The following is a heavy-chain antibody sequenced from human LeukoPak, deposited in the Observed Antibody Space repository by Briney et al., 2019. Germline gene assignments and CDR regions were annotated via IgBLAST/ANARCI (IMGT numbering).Heavy chain of an antibody. CDR3: ARDLPTYSSSWYGAHGDYYYYMDV. V-gene: IGHV4-4*07. Sequence: SETLSLTCAVYGGSFSGYYWSWIRQPAGKGLEWIGRIYTSGSTNYNPSLKSRVTISVDTSKNQFSLKLSSVTAADTAVYYCARDLPTYSSSWYGAHGDYYYYMDVWGKGTTVTISS. J-gene: IGHJ6*03. D-gene: IGHD6-13*01. CDR2: IYTSGST. CDR1: GGSFSGYY.